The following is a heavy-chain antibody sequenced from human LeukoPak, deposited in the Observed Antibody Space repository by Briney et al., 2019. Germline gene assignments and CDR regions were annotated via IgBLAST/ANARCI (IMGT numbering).Heavy chain of an antibody. CDR3: ARMTIHSRKGFQH. CDR2: INHSGST. D-gene: IGHD4/OR15-4a*01. CDR1: GGSISSSSYY. Sequence: PSETLSLTCTVSGGSISSSSYYWGWIRQPPGKGLEWIGEINHSGSTNYNPSLKSRVTISVDTSKNQFSLKLSSVTAANTAVYYCARMTIHSRKGFQHWGQGTLVTVSS. V-gene: IGHV4-39*07. J-gene: IGHJ1*01.